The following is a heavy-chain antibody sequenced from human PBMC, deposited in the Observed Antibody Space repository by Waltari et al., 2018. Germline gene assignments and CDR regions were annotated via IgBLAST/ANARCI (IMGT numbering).Heavy chain of an antibody. CDR2: ISYDGSNE. CDR3: ARLDY. Sequence: QVQVVESGGGVVQAGRSLRPPCAAAGCQCSDYAMHWIGQAPGKGGDWVAVISYDGSNEYYADSVKGRFTISRDNSKNTLYLQMNSLRTEDTAVYYCARLDYWGQGTLVTVSS. CDR1: GCQCSDYA. J-gene: IGHJ4*02. V-gene: IGHV3-30*04.